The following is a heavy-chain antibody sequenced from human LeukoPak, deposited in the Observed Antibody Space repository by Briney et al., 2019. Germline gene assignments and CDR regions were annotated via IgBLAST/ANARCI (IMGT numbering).Heavy chain of an antibody. Sequence: SETLSLTCTVSGGSISSGDYYWSWIRQPPGKGLEWIGYIYYSGSTCYNPSLKSRVSISVDTSKNQFSLKLSSVTAADTAVYYCARVDGDYAFDYWGQGTLVTVSS. CDR3: ARVDGDYAFDY. CDR2: IYYSGST. CDR1: GGSISSGDYY. D-gene: IGHD4-17*01. J-gene: IGHJ4*02. V-gene: IGHV4-30-4*01.